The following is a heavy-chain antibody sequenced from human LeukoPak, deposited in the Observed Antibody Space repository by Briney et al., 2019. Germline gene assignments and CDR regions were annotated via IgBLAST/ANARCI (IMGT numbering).Heavy chain of an antibody. V-gene: IGHV4-59*01. J-gene: IGHJ4*02. CDR1: GGSISSYY. CDR2: IYYSGST. D-gene: IGHD3-3*01. Sequence: SETLSLTCTVSGGSISSYYWSWIRQPPGKGREWIGYIYYSGSTNYNPSLKSRVTISVDTSKNQFSLKLSSVTAADTAVYYCARCRKDYDFWSGYPDYFDYWGQGTLVTVSS. CDR3: ARCRKDYDFWSGYPDYFDY.